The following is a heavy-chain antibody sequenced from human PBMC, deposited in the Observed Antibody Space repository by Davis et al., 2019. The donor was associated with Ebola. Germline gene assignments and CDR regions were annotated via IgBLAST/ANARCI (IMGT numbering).Heavy chain of an antibody. D-gene: IGHD6-6*01. J-gene: IGHJ3*02. Sequence: SGPTLVKPTQTLTLTCTFSGFSLSTSGMCVSWIRQPPGKGLEWIGEINHSGSTNYNPSLKSRVTISVDTSKNQFSLKLSSVTAADTAVYYCARELSYSSSSHVWAFDIWGQGTMVTVSS. CDR3: ARELSYSSSSHVWAFDI. CDR1: GFSLSTSGM. CDR2: INHSGST. V-gene: IGHV4-39*07.